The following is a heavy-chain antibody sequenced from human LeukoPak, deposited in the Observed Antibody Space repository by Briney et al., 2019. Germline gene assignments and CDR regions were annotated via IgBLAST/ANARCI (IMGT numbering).Heavy chain of an antibody. Sequence: GGSLRLSCAASGFTLKSYAMSWVRQAPGKGLEWVANIKQDGSEKNYVGSVKGRFTISRDNAKNSLYLQMNSLRVEDTAVYYCAREERESGGWDVWGQGTTVTVSS. J-gene: IGHJ6*02. V-gene: IGHV3-7*04. D-gene: IGHD1-1*01. CDR1: GFTLKSYA. CDR2: IKQDGSEK. CDR3: AREERESGGWDV.